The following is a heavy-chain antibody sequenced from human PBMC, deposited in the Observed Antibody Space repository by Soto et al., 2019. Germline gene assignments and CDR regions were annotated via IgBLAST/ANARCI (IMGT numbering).Heavy chain of an antibody. CDR2: IYHSGST. CDR3: ARENTYYYYYGMDV. CDR1: GYSISSGYY. Sequence: PSETLSLTCAVSGYSISSGYYWGWIRQPPGKGLEWIGSIYHSGSTYYNPSLKIRVTISVDTSKNQFSLKLSSVTAADTAVYYCARENTYYYYYGMDVWGQGTTVTVYS. V-gene: IGHV4-38-2*01. J-gene: IGHJ6*02. D-gene: IGHD3-16*01.